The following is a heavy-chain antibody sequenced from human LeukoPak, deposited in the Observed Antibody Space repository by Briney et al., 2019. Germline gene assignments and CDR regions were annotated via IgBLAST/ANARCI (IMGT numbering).Heavy chain of an antibody. CDR1: GGSVSSLSYY. Sequence: SSETLSLTCTVSGGSVSSLSYYWSWIRQPPGKALEWIGYIYYSGSTNYNPSLKSRVIISVDMSKNQFSLKLSSVIAADTAVYYCARGLSYFDHWGQGGLVTVSS. CDR3: ARGLSYFDH. J-gene: IGHJ4*02. CDR2: IYYSGST. V-gene: IGHV4-61*01. D-gene: IGHD2-21*02.